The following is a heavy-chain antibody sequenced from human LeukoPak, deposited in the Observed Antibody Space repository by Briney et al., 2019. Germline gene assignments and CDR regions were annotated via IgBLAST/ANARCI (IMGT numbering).Heavy chain of an antibody. J-gene: IGHJ6*03. D-gene: IGHD5-12*01. CDR3: ARRGYSGYDPYYYYYYYMDD. CDR1: GGSFSGYY. V-gene: IGHV4-34*01. Sequence: PSETLSLTCAVYGGSFSGYYWSWIRQPPRKGLEWIGEINHSGSTNYNPSLKSRVTISVDTSKNQFSLKLSSVTAADTAVYYCARRGYSGYDPYYYYYYYMDDWGKGTTVTISS. CDR2: INHSGST.